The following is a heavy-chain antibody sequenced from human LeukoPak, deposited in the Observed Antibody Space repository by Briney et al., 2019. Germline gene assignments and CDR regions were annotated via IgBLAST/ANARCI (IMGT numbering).Heavy chain of an antibody. Sequence: GGSLRLSCATSGFTFSSYVMSWVRQAPGKGLEWVSAISGSGGSTSYADSVKGRFTISRDNSKNTLFLQMNSLRAEDTAVYYCAKDGGQWELPTLFDYWGQGTLVTVSS. V-gene: IGHV3-23*01. J-gene: IGHJ4*02. CDR2: ISGSGGST. CDR3: AKDGGQWELPTLFDY. D-gene: IGHD1-26*01. CDR1: GFTFSSYV.